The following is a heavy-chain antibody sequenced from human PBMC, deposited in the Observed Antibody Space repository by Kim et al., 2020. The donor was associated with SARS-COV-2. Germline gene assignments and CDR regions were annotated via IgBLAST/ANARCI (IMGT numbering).Heavy chain of an antibody. D-gene: IGHD1-7*01. Sequence: SVKVSCKASGGTFSSYAISWVRQAPGQGLEWMGGIIPIFGTANYAQKFQGRVTITADESTSTAYMELSSLRSEDTAVYYCAKELELRNWFDPWGQGTLVTVSS. J-gene: IGHJ5*02. CDR3: AKELELRNWFDP. CDR2: IIPIFGTA. V-gene: IGHV1-69*13. CDR1: GGTFSSYA.